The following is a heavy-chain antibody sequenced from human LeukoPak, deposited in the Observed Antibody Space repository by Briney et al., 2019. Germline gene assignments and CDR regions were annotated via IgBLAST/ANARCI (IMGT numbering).Heavy chain of an antibody. CDR3: PAVCRNSGY. D-gene: IGHD6-19*01. J-gene: IGHJ4*02. V-gene: IGHV1-58*02. Sequence: ASVNVSCKASGFTFTSSAMQWVRQARGQRLEWIGWIVVGSGNTHYAHKFQERVTITSDMSTSTPYMELNSLRSEDTPVYYFPAVCRNSGYWGQGTLVSVSS. CDR1: GFTFTSSA. CDR2: IVVGSGNT.